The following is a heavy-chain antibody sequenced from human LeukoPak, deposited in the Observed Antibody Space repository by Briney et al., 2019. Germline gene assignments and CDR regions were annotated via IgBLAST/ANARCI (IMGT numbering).Heavy chain of an antibody. D-gene: IGHD6-19*01. CDR3: ARGLTKNSSGRY. CDR1: GFTFSSYG. Sequence: GGSLRLSCAASGFTFSSYGMHWVRQAPGKGLEWVAFIRYDGSNKYYADSVKGRFTVSRDNAKNSLYLQMNSLRAEDTAVYYCARGLTKNSSGRYWGQGTLVTVSS. V-gene: IGHV3-30*02. CDR2: IRYDGSNK. J-gene: IGHJ4*02.